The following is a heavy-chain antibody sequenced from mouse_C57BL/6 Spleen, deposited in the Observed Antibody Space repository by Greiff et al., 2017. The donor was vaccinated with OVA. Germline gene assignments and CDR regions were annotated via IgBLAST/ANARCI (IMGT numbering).Heavy chain of an antibody. CDR1: GYAFSSYW. CDR3: AREGVTTVVADYYAMDY. Sequence: VQLQESGAELVKPGASVKISCKASGYAFSSYWMNWVKQRPGKGLEWIGQIYPGDGDTNYNGKFKGKATLTADKSSSTAYMQLSSLTSEDSAVYFCAREGVTTVVADYYAMDYWGQGTSVTVSS. CDR2: IYPGDGDT. V-gene: IGHV1-80*01. J-gene: IGHJ4*01. D-gene: IGHD1-1*01.